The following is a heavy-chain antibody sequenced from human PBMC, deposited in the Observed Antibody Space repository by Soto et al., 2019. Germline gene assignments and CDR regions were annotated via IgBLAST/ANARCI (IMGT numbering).Heavy chain of an antibody. CDR1: GGSISSSSYY. J-gene: IGHJ4*02. CDR2: IYYSGST. D-gene: IGHD3-10*01. CDR3: ARHPHYYGSGNLPDY. Sequence: QLQLQESGPGLVKPSETLSLTCTVSGGSISSSSYYWGWIRQPPGKGLEWIGSIYYSGSTYYNPSLKSRVTISVDTSKNQFSLKLSSVTAADTAVYDCARHPHYYGSGNLPDYWGQGTLVTVSS. V-gene: IGHV4-39*01.